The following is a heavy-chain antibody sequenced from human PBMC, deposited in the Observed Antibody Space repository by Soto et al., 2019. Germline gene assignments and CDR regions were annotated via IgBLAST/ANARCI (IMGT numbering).Heavy chain of an antibody. CDR1: QFTFSTFA. Sequence: EVQLLESGGGLVQPGGSLRLSCAASQFTFSTFAMSWVRQAPGKGLEWVSFISEAGDSTHYADSVKGRFTISRDKSKNTLYLQMNSLRAEDTALYHCLKGGLLDFWGQGALVTVSS. CDR2: ISEAGDST. J-gene: IGHJ4*02. V-gene: IGHV3-23*01. CDR3: LKGGLLDF. D-gene: IGHD2-15*01.